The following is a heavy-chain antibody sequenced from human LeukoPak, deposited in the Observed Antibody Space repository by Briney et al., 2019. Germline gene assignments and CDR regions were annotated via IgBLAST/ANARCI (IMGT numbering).Heavy chain of an antibody. D-gene: IGHD2-15*01. V-gene: IGHV6-1*01. CDR3: ARDLCSGGSCYWRFDY. J-gene: IGHJ4*02. Sequence: QTLSLTCAISGDTVSSNIAAWNWIRQSPSRGLEWLGRTYYRSKWNNDYAVSVKSRISINPDTSKNQFSLQLYSVTPEDTAVYYCARDLCSGGSCYWRFDYWGQGTLVTVPS. CDR2: TYYRSKWNN. CDR1: GDTVSSNIAA.